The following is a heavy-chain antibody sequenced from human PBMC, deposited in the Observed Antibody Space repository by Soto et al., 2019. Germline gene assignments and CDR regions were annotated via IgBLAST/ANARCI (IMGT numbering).Heavy chain of an antibody. J-gene: IGHJ6*03. D-gene: IGHD3-3*01. CDR3: ARHGRNYDFWSGYYYYMDV. V-gene: IGHV4-59*08. Sequence: SETLSLTCTVSGGSISSYYWSWIRQPPGKGLEWIGYIYYSGSTNYNPSLKSRVTISVDTSKNQFSLKLSSVTAADTAVYYCARHGRNYDFWSGYYYYMDVWGKGTTVTVSS. CDR2: IYYSGST. CDR1: GGSISSYY.